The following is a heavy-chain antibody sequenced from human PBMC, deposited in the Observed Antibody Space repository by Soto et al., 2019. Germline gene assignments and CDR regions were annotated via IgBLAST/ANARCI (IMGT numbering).Heavy chain of an antibody. CDR3: ARGRDWAYFFDY. CDR1: DDSFSDYY. D-gene: IGHD2-21*01. CDR2: VYASVST. Sequence: SETLSLTCSVSDDSFSDYYWNWIRQPAGKGLEGIGRVYASVSTDYNPSLKGRLTMSVDTSKKQFSLNLTSVTAADTAVYYCARGRDWAYFFDYWGQGTLVTVSS. V-gene: IGHV4-4*07. J-gene: IGHJ4*02.